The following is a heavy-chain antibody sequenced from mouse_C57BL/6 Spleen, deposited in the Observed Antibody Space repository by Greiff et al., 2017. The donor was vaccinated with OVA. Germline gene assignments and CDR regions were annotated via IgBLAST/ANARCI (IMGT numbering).Heavy chain of an antibody. Sequence: EVQLQQSGAELVRPGASVKLSYTASGFNIKDYYMHWVKQRPEQGLEWIGRIDPEDGDTEYAPKFQGKATMTADTSSNTAYLQLSSLTSEDTAVYYCTTGTAQATPYFDYWGQGTTLTVSS. CDR2: IDPEDGDT. CDR3: TTGTAQATPYFDY. CDR1: GFNIKDYY. V-gene: IGHV14-1*01. J-gene: IGHJ2*01. D-gene: IGHD3-2*02.